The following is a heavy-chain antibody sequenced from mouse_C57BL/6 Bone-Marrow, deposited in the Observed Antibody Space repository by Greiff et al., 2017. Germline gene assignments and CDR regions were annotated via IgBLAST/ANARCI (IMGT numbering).Heavy chain of an antibody. J-gene: IGHJ2*01. CDR1: GFTFSSYA. CDR3: ARDRGYYYGSSYDY. Sequence: EVKLVESGGGLVKPGGSLKLSCAASGFTFSSYAMSWVRQTPEKRLEWVATISDGGRYTYYPDNVKGRFTISRDNAKNNLYLQMSHLKSEDTAMYYCARDRGYYYGSSYDYWGQGTTLTVSS. D-gene: IGHD1-1*01. V-gene: IGHV5-4*01. CDR2: ISDGGRYT.